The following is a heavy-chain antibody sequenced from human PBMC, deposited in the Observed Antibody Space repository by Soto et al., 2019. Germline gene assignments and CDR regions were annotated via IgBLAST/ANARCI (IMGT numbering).Heavy chain of an antibody. J-gene: IGHJ3*01. CDR1: GFILNNYA. V-gene: IGHV3-23*01. CDR3: VKRGRNWGAFDF. CDR2: IGGTDGDSDGVP. Sequence: VQLLESGGDLVQPGGSLRLSCVASGFILNNYAMSWVRQAPGKGLEWVSSIGGTDGDSDGVPWYEDSVKCRFTISRYSSANTLFLHMDNFRAEDSALYYCVKRGRNWGAFDFWGQGTMVVVSS. D-gene: IGHD7-27*01.